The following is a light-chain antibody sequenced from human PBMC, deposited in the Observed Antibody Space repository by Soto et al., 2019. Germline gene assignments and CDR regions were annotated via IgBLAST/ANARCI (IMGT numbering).Light chain of an antibody. CDR2: AAS. J-gene: IGKJ3*01. CDR3: QQSHSTPRT. CDR1: QSISSY. Sequence: DIQMTQSPSSLSASVGDRVTITCRASQSISSYLNWYQQKPGKAPKLLIYAASSLQSGVPPRFSGSGSGTDFTLTISSLQPEDFATYYCQQSHSTPRTFGPGTKVDIK. V-gene: IGKV1-39*01.